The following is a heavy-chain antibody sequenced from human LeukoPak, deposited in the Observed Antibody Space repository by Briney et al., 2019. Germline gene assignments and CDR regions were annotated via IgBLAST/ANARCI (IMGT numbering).Heavy chain of an antibody. Sequence: GGSLRLSCAASGFTVSSNYMSWVRQAPGKGLEWVSVIYSGGSTYYADSVKGRFTISRDNSKNTLYLQMNSLRAEDTAVYYCARDRFGYADYYYYGVDVWGQGTTVTVSS. D-gene: IGHD3-10*01. J-gene: IGHJ6*02. V-gene: IGHV3-53*01. CDR2: IYSGGST. CDR1: GFTVSSNY. CDR3: ARDRFGYADYYYYGVDV.